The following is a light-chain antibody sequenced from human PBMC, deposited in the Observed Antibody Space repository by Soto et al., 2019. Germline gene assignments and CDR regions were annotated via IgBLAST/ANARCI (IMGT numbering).Light chain of an antibody. CDR1: QDITNY. Sequence: DIQLTQSPSSLSASAGGTVTITCQASQDITNYLNWYQQKPGRAPKLLIYDASNLEAGVPSRFRGSGSGTDFTFTISRLQPEDIATYYCQQYENLPTFGQGTRLEIK. J-gene: IGKJ5*01. V-gene: IGKV1-33*01. CDR3: QQYENLPT. CDR2: DAS.